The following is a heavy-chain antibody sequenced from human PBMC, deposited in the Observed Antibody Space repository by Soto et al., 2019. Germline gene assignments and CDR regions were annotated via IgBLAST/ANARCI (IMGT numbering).Heavy chain of an antibody. V-gene: IGHV3-33*06. CDR2: IWYDGSNK. Sequence: QVQLVESGGGVVQPGRSLRLSCAASGFTFSSYGMHWVRQAPGKGLEWVAVIWYDGSNKYYADSVKGRFTISRDNSKNKLELAKNSPGDQDTGVYYWAKGDPVHRDLGFQHWGPGTLVTVSS. J-gene: IGHJ1*01. D-gene: IGHD2-21*02. CDR1: GFTFSSYG. CDR3: AKGDPVHRDLGFQH.